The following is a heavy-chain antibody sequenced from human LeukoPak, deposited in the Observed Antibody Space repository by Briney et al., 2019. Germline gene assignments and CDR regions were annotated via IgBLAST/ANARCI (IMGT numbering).Heavy chain of an antibody. CDR1: GFTFSSYA. D-gene: IGHD2-2*01. CDR3: ARDRRYCSSTSCYPDAFDI. CDR2: ISYDGSNK. V-gene: IGHV3-30-3*01. Sequence: PGGSLRLSCAASGFTFSSYAMHWVRQAPGKGLEWVAVISYDGSNKYYADSVKGRFTISRDNSKNTLYLQMNSLRAEDTAVYYCARDRRYCSSTSCYPDAFDIWGQGTMVTVSS. J-gene: IGHJ3*02.